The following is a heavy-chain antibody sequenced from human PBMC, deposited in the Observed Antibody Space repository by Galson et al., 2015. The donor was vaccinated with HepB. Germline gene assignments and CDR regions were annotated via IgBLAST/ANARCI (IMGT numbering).Heavy chain of an antibody. V-gene: IGHV3-23*01. CDR2: VKGDGIST. D-gene: IGHD3-22*01. Sequence: SLRLSCAASGFTFTNYAMTWVRQAPGKGLEWVSAVKGDGISTYYANSVKGRFTISRDNSKNTLFLQMNSLRAEDTAVYYCAKRLHYDSTVYYRRGYFDYWGQGTLVTVSS. J-gene: IGHJ4*02. CDR3: AKRLHYDSTVYYRRGYFDY. CDR1: GFTFTNYA.